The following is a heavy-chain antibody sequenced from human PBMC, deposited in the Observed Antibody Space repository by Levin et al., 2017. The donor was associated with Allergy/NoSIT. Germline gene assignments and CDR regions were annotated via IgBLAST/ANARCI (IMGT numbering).Heavy chain of an antibody. CDR1: GFTFSSYA. CDR3: AKALRPGYCSGGSCYYFDY. CDR2: ISGSGGST. D-gene: IGHD2-15*01. J-gene: IGHJ4*02. Sequence: GESLKISCAASGFTFSSYAMSWVRQAPGKGLEWVSAISGSGGSTYYADSVKGRFTISRDNSKNTLYLQMNSLRAEDTAVYYCAKALRPGYCSGGSCYYFDYWGQGTLVTVSS. V-gene: IGHV3-23*01.